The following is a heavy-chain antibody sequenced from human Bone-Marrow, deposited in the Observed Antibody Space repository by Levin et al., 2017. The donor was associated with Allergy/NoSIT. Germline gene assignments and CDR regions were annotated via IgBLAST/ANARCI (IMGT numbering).Heavy chain of an antibody. D-gene: IGHD3-22*01. CDR3: ARLGYYYEASGYNIDY. V-gene: IGHV4-39*01. J-gene: IGHJ4*02. Sequence: SETLSLTCTVSGGSISSSDYYWGWIRQTPGKGLEWIGSIYYSGSTNYRPSLKSRLTISVDTSKNQFSLRLRSMTATDTAVYYCARLGYYYEASGYNIDYWGQGTLVTVSS. CDR2: IYYSGST. CDR1: GGSISSSDYY.